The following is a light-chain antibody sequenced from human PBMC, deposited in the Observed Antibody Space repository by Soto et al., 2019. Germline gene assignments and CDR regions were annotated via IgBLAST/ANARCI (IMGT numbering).Light chain of an antibody. J-gene: IGKJ5*01. CDR1: QSVRKY. CDR3: QQRYNWPPIT. V-gene: IGKV3-11*01. CDR2: DTS. Sequence: EIVLTQSPATLSLSPGERATLSCKASQSVRKYLAWYQQKPGQAPRLLIYDTSNRATGVPARFTGSGSETDFTLTINSLEPEDFAVYYCQQRYNWPPITFGQGTRLEIK.